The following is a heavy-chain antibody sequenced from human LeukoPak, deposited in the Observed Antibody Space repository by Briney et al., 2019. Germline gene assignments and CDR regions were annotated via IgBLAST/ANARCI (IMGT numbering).Heavy chain of an antibody. CDR3: STDPRLLTY. CDR2: IHSDGSTT. CDR1: GFTFSSYW. D-gene: IGHD2-8*01. Sequence: PGGSLRLSCAASGFTFSSYWMHWVRQVPGKGLVWVSLIHSDGSTTIYADSVKGRFTISRDNAKNSLYLQMNSLRPEDTALYYCSTDPRLLTYWGHGTLVTVSS. J-gene: IGHJ4*01. V-gene: IGHV3-74*01.